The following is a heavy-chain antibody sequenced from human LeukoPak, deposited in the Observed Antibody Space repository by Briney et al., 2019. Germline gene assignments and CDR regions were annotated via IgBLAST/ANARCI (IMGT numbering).Heavy chain of an antibody. CDR2: ISSDATNE. CDR3: AKDLHSGTYSVAFDI. J-gene: IGHJ3*02. V-gene: IGHV3-30-3*01. D-gene: IGHD1-26*01. Sequence: PGGSLRLSCAASGFSFSSHGMHWVRQAPGKRLEWVAVISSDATNEYYADSVRGRFTISRDNSKNTLSLQMNSLRAEDTAVYYCAKDLHSGTYSVAFDIWGQGTMVTVSS. CDR1: GFSFSSHG.